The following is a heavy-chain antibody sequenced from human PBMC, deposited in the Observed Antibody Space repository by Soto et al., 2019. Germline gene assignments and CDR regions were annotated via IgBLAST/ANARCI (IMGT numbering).Heavy chain of an antibody. CDR2: IYPGDSDT. Sequence: GESLKISCNGSGYMFTSYWIGWVRQMPGKGLEWMGVIYPGDSDTKYSPSFQGQVIISADKSINTAYLQWSSLKASDTAVYYCARQRGTAGQSAMDVWGQGTTVTVSS. V-gene: IGHV5-51*01. D-gene: IGHD6-13*01. CDR3: ARQRGTAGQSAMDV. J-gene: IGHJ6*02. CDR1: GYMFTSYW.